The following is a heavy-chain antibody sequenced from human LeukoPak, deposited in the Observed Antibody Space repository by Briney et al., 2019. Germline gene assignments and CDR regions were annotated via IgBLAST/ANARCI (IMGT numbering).Heavy chain of an antibody. V-gene: IGHV1-69*13. Sequence: ASVKVCFKASGATFTIYAISWVRQAPGQGLEWMGGIIPIFGTANYSQKFQVRVTITADESTSTAYMELSSLRSEDTAVYYCARGEIVAVAGTTGGYYYYGMDVWGKGTTVSVSS. CDR1: GATFTIYA. D-gene: IGHD6-19*01. CDR3: ARGEIVAVAGTTGGYYYYGMDV. J-gene: IGHJ6*04. CDR2: IIPIFGTA.